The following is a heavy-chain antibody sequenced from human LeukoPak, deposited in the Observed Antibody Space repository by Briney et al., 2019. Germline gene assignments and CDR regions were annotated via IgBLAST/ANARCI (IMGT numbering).Heavy chain of an antibody. V-gene: IGHV3-30*02. CDR3: ASIPHYDILTGRDAFDI. Sequence: GGSLRLSCAASGFTFSRHGMHWVRQAPGKGLEWVAFIRYDGSNKYYADSVKGRFTISRDNSKNTLYLQMNSLRAEDTAVYYCASIPHYDILTGRDAFDIWGQGTMVTVSS. CDR1: GFTFSRHG. J-gene: IGHJ3*02. CDR2: IRYDGSNK. D-gene: IGHD3-9*01.